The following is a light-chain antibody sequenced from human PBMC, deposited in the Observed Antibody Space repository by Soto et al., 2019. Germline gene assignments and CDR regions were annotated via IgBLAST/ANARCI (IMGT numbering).Light chain of an antibody. CDR1: QGISSY. Sequence: AIRMTQSPSSLSASTGDRVTITCRASQGISSYLAWYQQKPGKAPKLLIYAASTLQSGVPSRFSGSGSGTDFTLTISCLQSEDFATYYCQQYYSYPLITCGQGTRLEIK. CDR2: AAS. J-gene: IGKJ5*01. V-gene: IGKV1-8*01. CDR3: QQYYSYPLIT.